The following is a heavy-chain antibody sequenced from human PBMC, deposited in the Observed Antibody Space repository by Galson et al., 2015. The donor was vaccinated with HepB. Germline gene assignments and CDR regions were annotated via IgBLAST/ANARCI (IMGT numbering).Heavy chain of an antibody. D-gene: IGHD3-22*01. V-gene: IGHV4-59*01. Sequence: SETLSLTCTVSGGSISSYYWSWIRQPPGKGLEWIGYIYYSGSTNYNPSLKSRVTISVDTSKNQFSLKLSSVTAADTAVYYCARHYYYDSSGPNPLAYYFDYWGQGTLVTVSS. J-gene: IGHJ4*02. CDR1: GGSISSYY. CDR3: ARHYYYDSSGPNPLAYYFDY. CDR2: IYYSGST.